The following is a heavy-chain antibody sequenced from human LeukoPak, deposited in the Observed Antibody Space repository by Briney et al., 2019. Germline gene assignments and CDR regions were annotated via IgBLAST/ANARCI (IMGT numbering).Heavy chain of an antibody. J-gene: IGHJ4*02. CDR3: ARDSPPGNEQVSGY. V-gene: IGHV4-4*07. CDR2: IYTSGST. Sequence: PSETLSLTCTVSGGSISSYYWSWIRQPAGKGLEWIGRIYTSGSTNYNPSLKSRVTMSVDTSKNQFSLKLSSVTAADTALYYCARDSPPGNEQVSGYWGQGTLVTVSS. CDR1: GGSISSYY.